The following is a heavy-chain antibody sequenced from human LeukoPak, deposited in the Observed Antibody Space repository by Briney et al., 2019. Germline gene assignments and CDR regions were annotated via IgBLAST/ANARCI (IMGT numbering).Heavy chain of an antibody. CDR1: GFIFRGFW. D-gene: IGHD3-10*01. J-gene: IGHJ4*02. CDR3: ARDRGGILDF. CDR2: IHSDGVDT. V-gene: IGHV3-74*01. Sequence: GGSLRLSCAASGFIFRGFWMHWVRQVPGKGLVWVSRIHSDGVDTGYADSVKGRFTISRDNAKTSLELQMNSLRVEDTAVYYCARDRGGILDFWGQGTLVTVSS.